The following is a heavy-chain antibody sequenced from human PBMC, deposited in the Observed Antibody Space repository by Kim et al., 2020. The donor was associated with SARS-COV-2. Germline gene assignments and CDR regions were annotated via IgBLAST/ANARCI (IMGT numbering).Heavy chain of an antibody. CDR3: ARDGPGIAVAGTWGRGYYYYGMDV. CDR1: GYTFTSYY. D-gene: IGHD6-19*01. V-gene: IGHV1-46*01. CDR2: INPSGGST. Sequence: ASVKVSCKASGYTFTSYYMHWVRQAAGQGLEWMGIINPSGGSTSYAQKFQGRVTMTRDTSTSTVYMELSSLRSEDTAVYYCARDGPGIAVAGTWGRGYYYYGMDVWGQGTTVTVSS. J-gene: IGHJ6*02.